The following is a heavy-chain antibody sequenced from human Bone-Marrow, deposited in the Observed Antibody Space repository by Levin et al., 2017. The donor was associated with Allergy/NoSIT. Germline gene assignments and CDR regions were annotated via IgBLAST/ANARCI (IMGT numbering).Heavy chain of an antibody. CDR3: ARGVKPLAVAGTVDY. D-gene: IGHD6-19*01. CDR2: ISSSGSTI. Sequence: GESLKISCAASGFTFSDYYMSWIRQAPGKGLEWVSYISSSGSTIYYADSMKGRFTISRDNAKNSLYLQMNSLRAEDTAVYYCARGVKPLAVAGTVDYWGQGTLVTVSS. J-gene: IGHJ4*02. V-gene: IGHV3-11*01. CDR1: GFTFSDYY.